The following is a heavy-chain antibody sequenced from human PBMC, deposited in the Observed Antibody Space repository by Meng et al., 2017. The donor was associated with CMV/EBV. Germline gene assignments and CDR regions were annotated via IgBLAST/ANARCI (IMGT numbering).Heavy chain of an antibody. Sequence: GESLKISCAASGFTVSSNYMSWVRQAPGKGLEWVSVIYSGGSTYYADSVKGRFTISRDNSKNTLYLQMNSLRAEDTAVYYCARAKMNWNVIDAFDIWGQGTMVTVSS. V-gene: IGHV3-66*02. CDR1: GFTVSSNY. CDR3: ARAKMNWNVIDAFDI. J-gene: IGHJ3*02. D-gene: IGHD1-1*01. CDR2: IYSGGST.